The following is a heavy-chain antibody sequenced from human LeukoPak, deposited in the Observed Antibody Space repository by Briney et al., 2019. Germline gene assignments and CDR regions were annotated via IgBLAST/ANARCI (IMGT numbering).Heavy chain of an antibody. CDR1: GFTFSSYS. V-gene: IGHV3-21*01. CDR3: ARVKGSGWYILDY. J-gene: IGHJ4*02. Sequence: AGGSLRLSCAASGFTFSSYSMNWVRQAPGKGLEWVSSISSSSSYIYYADSVKGRFTISRDNAKNSLYLQMNSLRAEDTAVYYCARVKGSGWYILDYWGQGTLVTVSS. D-gene: IGHD6-19*01. CDR2: ISSSSSYI.